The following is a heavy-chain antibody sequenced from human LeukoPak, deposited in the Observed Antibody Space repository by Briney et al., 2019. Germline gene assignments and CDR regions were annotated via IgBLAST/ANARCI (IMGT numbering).Heavy chain of an antibody. CDR3: ARPGQFPGLPPGYFDY. CDR1: GGSISSTNYY. J-gene: IGHJ4*02. Sequence: SETLSLTCTVSGGSISSTNYYWGWIRQPPGKGLEWIGSIYYSGNTYYNPSLKSRVTISVDTSKNQFSLKVNSVTAADTAVYYCARPGQFPGLPPGYFDYWGQGPLVTAS. CDR2: IYYSGNT. V-gene: IGHV4-39*01. D-gene: IGHD2-21*01.